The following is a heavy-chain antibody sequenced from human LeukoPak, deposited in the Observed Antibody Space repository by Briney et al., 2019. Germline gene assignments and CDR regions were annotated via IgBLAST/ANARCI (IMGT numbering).Heavy chain of an antibody. V-gene: IGHV1-18*01. J-gene: IGHJ5*02. CDR2: ISGSTGST. D-gene: IGHD3-16*02. CDR1: GYTFSTYG. CDR3: ARGALTFGGVIAHNWFDP. Sequence: ASVKVSCKASGYTFSTYGITWVREAPGQGPEWLGWISGSTGSTHYTQAVQGRVTMTTDTSTATAYMELRSLRSDDTAVYYCARGALTFGGVIAHNWFDPWGQGTLVTVSS.